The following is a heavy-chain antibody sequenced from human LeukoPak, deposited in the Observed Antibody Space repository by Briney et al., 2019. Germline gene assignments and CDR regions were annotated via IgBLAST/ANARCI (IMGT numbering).Heavy chain of an antibody. J-gene: IGHJ4*02. Sequence: GGSLRLSCAASGFTFDDYGMHWVRQAAGKGLESVSLISGDGGSTYYADSVKGRFTISRDNSKNSLYLQMNSLRTEDTALYYCAKDIRNKKMIAAAGTFDYWGQGTLVTVSS. V-gene: IGHV3-43*02. CDR1: GFTFDDYG. CDR2: ISGDGGST. CDR3: AKDIRNKKMIAAAGTFDY. D-gene: IGHD6-13*01.